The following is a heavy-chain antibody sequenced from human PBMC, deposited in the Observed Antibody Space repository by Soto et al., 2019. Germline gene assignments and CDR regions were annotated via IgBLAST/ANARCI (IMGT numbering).Heavy chain of an antibody. Sequence: SVKVSCKASGGTFSSYAVSWVRQAPGQGLEWMGGIIPIFGTANYAQKFQGRVTITADKSTSTAYMELSSLRSEDTAVYYCARKTPRAAFDYWGQGTLVTVSS. V-gene: IGHV1-69*06. CDR3: ARKTPRAAFDY. CDR2: IIPIFGTA. CDR1: GGTFSSYA. J-gene: IGHJ4*02.